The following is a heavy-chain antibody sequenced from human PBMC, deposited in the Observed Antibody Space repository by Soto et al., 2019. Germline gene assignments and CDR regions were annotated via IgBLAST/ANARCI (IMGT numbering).Heavy chain of an antibody. CDR3: AHRPGFSMAFDY. D-gene: IGHD3-10*01. J-gene: IGHJ4*02. CDR2: IYWDDDT. V-gene: IGHV2-5*02. CDR1: GFSLSTYGVG. Sequence: SGPTLVNPTQTLTLTCSFSGFSLSTYGVGVGWIRQPPGKALEWLALIYWDDDTRFSPSLNSRLAITKDTSKSQVVLTMTHMDPVDTATYYCAHRPGFSMAFDYWGPGSLVTVSS.